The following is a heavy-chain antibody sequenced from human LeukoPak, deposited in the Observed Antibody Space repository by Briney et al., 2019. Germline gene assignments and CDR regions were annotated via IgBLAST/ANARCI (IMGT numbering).Heavy chain of an antibody. J-gene: IGHJ4*02. V-gene: IGHV3-21*01. Sequence: GGSLRLSCAASGFTFSSYSMNWVRQAPGKGLEWVSFISSSSSYIYYADSVKGRFTISRDNAKNSLYLQMNSLRAEDTAVYYCARDPYGDYPQLVFDYWGQGTLVTVSS. CDR1: GFTFSSYS. CDR2: ISSSSSYI. CDR3: ARDPYGDYPQLVFDY. D-gene: IGHD4-17*01.